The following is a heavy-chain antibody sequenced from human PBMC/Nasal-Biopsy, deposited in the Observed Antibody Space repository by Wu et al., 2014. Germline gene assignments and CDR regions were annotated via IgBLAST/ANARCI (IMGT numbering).Heavy chain of an antibody. D-gene: IGHD6-19*01. CDR1: GGSLISNY. CDR2: VSDSGTT. V-gene: IGHV4-59*01. Sequence: TLSLTCTVSGGSLISNYWSWIRQSPGKGLVWIGHVSDSGTTKYNPSLKSRVTLSVDTSKSQFSLKLTSVTAADTAVYYCARSHRTAWFVSTSDPSYYFDYWGPGIPGHRLL. J-gene: IGHJ4*02. CDR3: ARSHRTAWFVSTSDPSYYFDY.